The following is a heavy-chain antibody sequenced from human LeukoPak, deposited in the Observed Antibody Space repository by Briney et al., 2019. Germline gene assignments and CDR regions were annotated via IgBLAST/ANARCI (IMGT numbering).Heavy chain of an antibody. CDR3: AKGRPFLEQHFDC. D-gene: IGHD1/OR15-1a*01. CDR2: ISSSGSTI. CDR1: GFTFSSYE. Sequence: GGSLRLSCAASGFTFSSYEMNWVRQAPGKGLEWVSYISSSGSTIYYADSVKGRFTISRDNSKNTLYLQMNSLRAEDTAVYYCAKGRPFLEQHFDCWGQGTLVTVSS. V-gene: IGHV3-48*03. J-gene: IGHJ4*02.